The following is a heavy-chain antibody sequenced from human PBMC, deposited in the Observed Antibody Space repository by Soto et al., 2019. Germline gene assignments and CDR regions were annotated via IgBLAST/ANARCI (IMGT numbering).Heavy chain of an antibody. CDR1: GFTFSSYA. CDR3: AKDPGYYDSSGYYHFDY. D-gene: IGHD3-22*01. CDR2: ISGSGVST. V-gene: IGHV3-23*01. Sequence: GGSLRLSCAASGFTFSSYAMSWVRQAPGKGLEWVSAISGSGVSTYYADSVKGRFTISRDNSKNTLYLQMNSLRAEDTALYFCAKDPGYYDSSGYYHFDYWGQGSHVTVSS. J-gene: IGHJ4*02.